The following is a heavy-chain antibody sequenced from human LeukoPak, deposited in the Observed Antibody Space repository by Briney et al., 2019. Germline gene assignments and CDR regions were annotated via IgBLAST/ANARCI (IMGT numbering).Heavy chain of an antibody. V-gene: IGHV3-30*18. CDR2: ISYDGSNK. D-gene: IGHD3-10*01. J-gene: IGHJ6*04. CDR3: AKDPWFGEPQFYYYYYYGMDV. Sequence: PGRSLRLSCAASGFTFSSYGMHWVRQAPGKGLGWVAVISYDGSNKYYADSVKGRFTISRDNSKNTLYLQMNSLRAEDTAVYYCAKDPWFGEPQFYYYYYYGMDVWGKGTTVTVSS. CDR1: GFTFSSYG.